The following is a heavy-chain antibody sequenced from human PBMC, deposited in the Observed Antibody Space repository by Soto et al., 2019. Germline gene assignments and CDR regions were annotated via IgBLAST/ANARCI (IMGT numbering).Heavy chain of an antibody. J-gene: IGHJ6*02. CDR1: GFTFSSYG. D-gene: IGHD4-17*01. CDR2: IWYDGSNK. V-gene: IGHV3-33*01. Sequence: GGSLRLSCAASGFTFSSYGMHWVRQAPGKGLEWVAVIWYDGSNKYYADSVKGRFTISRDNSKNTLYLQMNSLRAEDTAVYYCARDRATYGDFYYHSYGMDGWGPGTTVTVSS. CDR3: ARDRATYGDFYYHSYGMDG.